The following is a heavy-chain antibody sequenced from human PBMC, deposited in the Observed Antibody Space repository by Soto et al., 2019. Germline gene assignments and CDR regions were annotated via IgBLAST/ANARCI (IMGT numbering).Heavy chain of an antibody. D-gene: IGHD5-18*01. CDR3: TRDGYSYGLYYGMDV. J-gene: IGHJ6*02. CDR1: GFSVSGNY. V-gene: IGHV3-53*01. CDR2: IHNTGDT. Sequence: GGSLRLSCSASGFSVSGNYMSWVRRAPGKGPEWISVIHNTGDTGYADSVKGRFTIFRDKSRNTLYLQMSRLRAEDTAVYYCTRDGYSYGLYYGMDVWGQGTTVTVSS.